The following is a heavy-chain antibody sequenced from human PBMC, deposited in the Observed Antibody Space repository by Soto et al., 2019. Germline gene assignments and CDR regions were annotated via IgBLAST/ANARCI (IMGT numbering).Heavy chain of an antibody. D-gene: IGHD6-19*01. CDR2: IYYSGST. CDR1: GGSVSSGSYY. CDR3: ARAGIAVAGTLYYYYGMDV. V-gene: IGHV4-61*01. J-gene: IGHJ6*02. Sequence: QVQLQESGPGLVKPSETLSLTCTVSGGSVSSGSYYWSWIRQPPGKGPEWIGYIYYSGSTNYNPSLKSRVTISVDTSKNQFSLKLSSVTAADTAVYYCARAGIAVAGTLYYYYGMDVWGQGTTVTVSS.